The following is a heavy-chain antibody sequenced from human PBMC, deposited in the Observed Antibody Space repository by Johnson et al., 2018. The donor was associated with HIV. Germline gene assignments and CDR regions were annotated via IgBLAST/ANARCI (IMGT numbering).Heavy chain of an antibody. CDR3: ARGLQYSSGWYIAFYI. CDR1: GFTVSSNY. J-gene: IGHJ3*02. V-gene: IGHV3-66*01. Sequence: EVQLVESGGGLVQPGGSLRLSCAASGFTVSSNYMSWVRQAPGKGLEWVSVMSSGDNTHYADSVKGRFTISRDNSKNSLYLQMNNLRAGDTVVYYCARGLQYSSGWYIAFYIWGQGTMVTVSS. CDR2: MSSGDNT. D-gene: IGHD6-19*01.